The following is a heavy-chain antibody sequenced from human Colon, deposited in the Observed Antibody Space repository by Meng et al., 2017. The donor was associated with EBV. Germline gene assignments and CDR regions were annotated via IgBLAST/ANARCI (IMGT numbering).Heavy chain of an antibody. V-gene: IGHV4-30-2*01. Sequence: LPLPESHSGLARPSLSLSPPSAVSGDSFSSGDYSWSWIRQPPGQGLEWIGYIYHGGTTYNTSLKSRVTISVDNSKNQFSLRLTSVTAADTAVYYCARGPYCGGDCYWFDPWGQGTLVTVAS. CDR2: IYHGGTT. CDR1: GDSFSSGDYS. CDR3: ARGPYCGGDCYWFDP. D-gene: IGHD2-21*02. J-gene: IGHJ5*02.